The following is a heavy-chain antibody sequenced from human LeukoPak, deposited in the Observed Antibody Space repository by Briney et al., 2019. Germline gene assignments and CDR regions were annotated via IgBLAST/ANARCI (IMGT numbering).Heavy chain of an antibody. Sequence: PGGSLRLSCTASGFTFSDYSVNWVRQPPGKGLEWIGEINHSGSTNYNPSLKSRVTISVDTSKNQFSLKLSSVTAADTAVYYCARGSSIAVAGWFYGMDVWGQGTTVTVSS. CDR2: INHSGST. CDR1: GFTFSDYS. CDR3: ARGSSIAVAGWFYGMDV. J-gene: IGHJ6*02. V-gene: IGHV4-34*01. D-gene: IGHD6-19*01.